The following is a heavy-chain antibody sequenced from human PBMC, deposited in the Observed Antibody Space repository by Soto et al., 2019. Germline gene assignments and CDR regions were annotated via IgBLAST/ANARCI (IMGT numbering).Heavy chain of an antibody. CDR1: GGSFSGYY. J-gene: IGHJ4*02. CDR2: INHSGST. V-gene: IGHV4-34*01. CDR3: ARGRFWSGYPDY. Sequence: QVQLQQWGAGLLKPSETLSLTCAVYGGSFSGYYWSWIRQPPGKGLVWIGEINHSGSTNYNPSLKSRVTISVDTSKNQFSLKLSSVTAADTAVYYCARGRFWSGYPDYWGQGTLVTVSS. D-gene: IGHD3-3*01.